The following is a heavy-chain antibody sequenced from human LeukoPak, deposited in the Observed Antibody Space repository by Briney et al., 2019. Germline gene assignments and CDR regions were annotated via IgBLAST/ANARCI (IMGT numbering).Heavy chain of an antibody. Sequence: SQRLSPICTVSGGSISSGDYYWSWIRQPPGKGLEWIGYIYYSGSTYYNPSLKSRVTISVDTSKNQFSLKLSSVTAADTAVYYCARGGISSWRFHYLVQGSLVTVSS. CDR1: GGSISSGDYY. V-gene: IGHV4-30-4*01. J-gene: IGHJ4*02. D-gene: IGHD3-10*01. CDR2: IYYSGST. CDR3: ARGGISSWRFHY.